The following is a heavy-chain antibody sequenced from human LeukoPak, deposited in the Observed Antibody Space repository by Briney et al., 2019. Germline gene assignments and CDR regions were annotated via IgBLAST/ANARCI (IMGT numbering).Heavy chain of an antibody. CDR2: IFYSGST. V-gene: IGHV4-39*07. D-gene: IGHD6-6*01. J-gene: IGHJ4*02. CDR1: GGSISSSSYY. CDR3: ARDGYSSSSFDY. Sequence: PSETLSLTCTVSGGSISSSSYYWGWIRQPPGKGLEWIGSIFYSGSTYYNPSLKSRVTISIDTSKNQFSLKLSSVTAADTAVYYCARDGYSSSSFDYWGQGTLVTVSS.